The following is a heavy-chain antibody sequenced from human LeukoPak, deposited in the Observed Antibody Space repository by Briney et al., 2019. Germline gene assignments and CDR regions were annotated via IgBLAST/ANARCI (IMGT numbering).Heavy chain of an antibody. V-gene: IGHV1-2*06. CDR1: GYTFTGYY. CDR2: INPNSGGT. D-gene: IGHD1-26*01. J-gene: IGHJ6*02. CDR3: ARDSGGSYYYYYGMDV. Sequence: GASVKVSCKASGYTFTGYYMHWVRQAPGQGLEWMGRINPNSGGTNYAQKFQGRVTMTRDTSISTAYMELSRLRSDDTAVYYCARDSGGSYYYYYGMDVWGQGTTVTVSS.